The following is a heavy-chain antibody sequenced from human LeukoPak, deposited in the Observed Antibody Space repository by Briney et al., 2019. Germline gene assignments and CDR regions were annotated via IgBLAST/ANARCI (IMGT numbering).Heavy chain of an antibody. Sequence: ASVKVSCKVSGYTLAELSMHWVRQAPGKGLEWMGGFDPEVGETIYAQKFQGRVTMTEDTSTDTAYMELSSLRSEDTAVYYCATDLTHYYGSGRGDYWGQGTLVTVSS. D-gene: IGHD3-10*01. CDR1: GYTLAELS. J-gene: IGHJ4*02. V-gene: IGHV1-24*01. CDR3: ATDLTHYYGSGRGDY. CDR2: FDPEVGET.